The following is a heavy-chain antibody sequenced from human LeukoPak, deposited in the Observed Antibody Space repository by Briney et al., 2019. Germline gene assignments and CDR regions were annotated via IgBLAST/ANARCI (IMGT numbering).Heavy chain of an antibody. D-gene: IGHD3-3*01. CDR3: ARDYFGVHYGMDV. CDR2: IYSGGST. Sequence: GGSLRLSCAAPGFTFSSYAMSWVRQAPGKGLEWVSVIYSGGSTYYADSVKGRFTISRHNSKNTLYLQMNSLRAEDTAVYYCARDYFGVHYGMDVWGQGTTVTVSS. J-gene: IGHJ6*02. V-gene: IGHV3-53*04. CDR1: GFTFSSYA.